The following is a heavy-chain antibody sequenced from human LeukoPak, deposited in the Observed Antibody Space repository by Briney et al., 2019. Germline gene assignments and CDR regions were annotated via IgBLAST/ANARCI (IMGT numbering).Heavy chain of an antibody. V-gene: IGHV5-10-1*01. CDR1: GYSFTSYW. J-gene: IGHJ3*02. CDR3: ARLEVVVVTPGRAAFDI. D-gene: IGHD3-22*01. Sequence: GESLKISCKGSGYSFTSYWLSWVRQVPGKGLELVGRIDPIDSYNNYSPSFQGDVTNPANKSISTAFLQWSGLKASDAAMYYCARLEVVVVTPGRAAFDIWGEGTMVTVSS. CDR2: IDPIDSYN.